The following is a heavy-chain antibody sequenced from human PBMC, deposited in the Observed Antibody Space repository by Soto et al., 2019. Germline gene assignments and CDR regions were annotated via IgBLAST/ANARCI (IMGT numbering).Heavy chain of an antibody. CDR2: IHYSGST. D-gene: IGHD3-3*02. CDR3: AREAVAFRRSWFDP. J-gene: IGHJ5*02. Sequence: QVQLQESGPGLVRPSETLSLTCTVSSGSISNYYWNWIRQPPGKGLEWIGNIHYSGSTKYNPSLKSRVSISVDTSKNQFSLELTSVTAADTAVYYCAREAVAFRRSWFDPWGQGTLVTVSS. CDR1: SGSISNYY. V-gene: IGHV4-59*01.